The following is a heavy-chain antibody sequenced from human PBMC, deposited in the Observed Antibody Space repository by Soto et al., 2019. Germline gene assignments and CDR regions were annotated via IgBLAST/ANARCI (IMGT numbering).Heavy chain of an antibody. V-gene: IGHV3-33*01. CDR2: IWYDGSNK. D-gene: IGHD3-3*01. CDR1: GFTFSSYG. Sequence: GGSLRLSCAASGFTFSSYGMHWVRQAPGKGLEWVAVIWYDGSNKYYADSVKGRFTISRDNSKNTLYLQMNSLRAEDTAVYYCARERGYYDFWSGHYYYYYYMDVWGKGTTVTVSS. J-gene: IGHJ6*03. CDR3: ARERGYYDFWSGHYYYYYYMDV.